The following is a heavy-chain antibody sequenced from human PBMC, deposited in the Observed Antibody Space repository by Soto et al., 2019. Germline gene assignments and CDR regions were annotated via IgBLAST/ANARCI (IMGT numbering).Heavy chain of an antibody. CDR1: GFTFSSYG. Sequence: GGSLRLSCAASGFTFSSYGMHWVRQAPGKGLEWVAVIWYDGSNKYYADSVKGRFTISRDKSKNTLYLQMNSLRAEDTAVYYCVREGRLLGAFDVWGQGTMVTVSS. CDR3: VREGRLLGAFDV. V-gene: IGHV3-33*01. J-gene: IGHJ3*01. CDR2: IWYDGSNK. D-gene: IGHD3-10*01.